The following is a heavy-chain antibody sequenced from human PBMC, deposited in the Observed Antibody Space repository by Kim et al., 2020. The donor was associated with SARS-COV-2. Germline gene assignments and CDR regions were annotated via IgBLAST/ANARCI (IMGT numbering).Heavy chain of an antibody. Sequence: SETLSLTCTVSGGSISSYYWSWIRQPPGKGLEWIGYIYYSGSTNYNPSLKSRVTISVDTSKNQFSLKLSSVTAADTAAYYCARDGHSSGWYSAYYGMDVWGQGTTVTVSS. CDR2: IYYSGST. CDR3: ARDGHSSGWYSAYYGMDV. V-gene: IGHV4-59*01. CDR1: GGSISSYY. D-gene: IGHD6-19*01. J-gene: IGHJ6*02.